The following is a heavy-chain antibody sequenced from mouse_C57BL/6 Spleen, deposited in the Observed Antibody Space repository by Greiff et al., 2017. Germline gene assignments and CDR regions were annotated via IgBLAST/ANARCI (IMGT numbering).Heavy chain of an antibody. CDR2: ISSGGSYT. D-gene: IGHD2-4*01. V-gene: IGHV5-6*01. CDR1: GFTFSSYG. CDR3: ARHNYDSFDY. J-gene: IGHJ2*01. Sequence: DVQLVESGGDLVKPGGSLKLSCAASGFTFSSYGMSWVRQTPDKRLEWVATISSGGSYTYYPDSVKGRFTISRDNAKNTLYLQMSSLKSEDTAMYYCARHNYDSFDYWGQGTTLTVSS.